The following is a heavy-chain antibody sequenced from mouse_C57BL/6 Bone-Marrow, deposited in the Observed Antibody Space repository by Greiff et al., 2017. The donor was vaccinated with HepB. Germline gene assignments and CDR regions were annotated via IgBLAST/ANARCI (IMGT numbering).Heavy chain of an antibody. D-gene: IGHD2-14*01. V-gene: IGHV5-6*01. Sequence: EVQLVESGGDLVKPGGSLKLSCVASGFTFSTSGMSWVRQTPDKRLEWVGTIYTGGTYTYYTDSVKGRFIISKDTAKNTLFLQMSSLKSEDSAIYFCARDRFDYYFGYWGRGNALTVTS. CDR1: GFTFSTSG. CDR3: ARDRFDYYFGY. J-gene: IGHJ2*01. CDR2: IYTGGTYT.